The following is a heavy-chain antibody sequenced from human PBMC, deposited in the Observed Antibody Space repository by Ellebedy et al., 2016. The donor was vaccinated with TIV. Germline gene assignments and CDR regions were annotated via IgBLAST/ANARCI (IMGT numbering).Heavy chain of an antibody. V-gene: IGHV3-74*01. J-gene: IGHJ3*02. CDR1: GFSFSNYW. D-gene: IGHD5-24*01. Sequence: GESLKISCAASGFSFSNYWMHWVRQVPGMGLVWVSRVKSDGSTTDYADSVKGRFTISRDNAKNMVYLQMNSLRAEDTAVYYCARGTIKLPRSAFDIWGQGTMVTVSS. CDR3: ARGTIKLPRSAFDI. CDR2: VKSDGSTT.